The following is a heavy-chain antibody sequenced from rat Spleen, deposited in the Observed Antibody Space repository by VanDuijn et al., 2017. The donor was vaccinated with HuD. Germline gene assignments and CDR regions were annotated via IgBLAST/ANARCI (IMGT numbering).Heavy chain of an antibody. D-gene: IGHD1-12*02. Sequence: EVQLVESGGGLVQPGRSLKLSCAASGFTYSNYGMHWIRQAPTKGLEWVASISPSDGSTYYRDSVKGRFTISRDNAKSTLYLQLDSLRSEDTATYYCTTDTFYDGTYYPGGFDYWGQGVMVTVSS. V-gene: IGHV5-19*01. J-gene: IGHJ2*01. CDR2: ISPSDGST. CDR1: GFTYSNYG. CDR3: TTDTFYDGTYYPGGFDY.